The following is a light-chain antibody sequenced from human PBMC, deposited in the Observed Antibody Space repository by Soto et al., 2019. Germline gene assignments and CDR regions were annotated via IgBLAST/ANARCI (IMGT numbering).Light chain of an antibody. J-gene: IGKJ1*01. CDR2: DAY. CDR1: QSINNW. V-gene: IGKV1-5*01. Sequence: DIQMTQSPSTLSASVGDRVTITCRASQSINNWLAWYQQKPGKAPKFLIYDAYNLESGVPSRFSGSGSGTDFTLTIRSLQPEDSATYYCKQSDSMPWTFGQGTKVDIK. CDR3: KQSDSMPWT.